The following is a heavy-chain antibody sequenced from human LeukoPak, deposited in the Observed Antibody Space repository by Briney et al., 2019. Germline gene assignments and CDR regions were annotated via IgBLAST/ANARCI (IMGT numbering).Heavy chain of an antibody. Sequence: GESLKISCKGSGYIFTSYWIGWVRQMPGKGLEWVGIINPDDSDASYSPSFQGQVIISADKSISTAYLQWSSLKASDTAMYYCARAWLFDFWGQGTLVTVSS. D-gene: IGHD3-22*01. CDR2: INPDDSDA. CDR1: GYIFTSYW. J-gene: IGHJ4*02. V-gene: IGHV5-51*01. CDR3: ARAWLFDF.